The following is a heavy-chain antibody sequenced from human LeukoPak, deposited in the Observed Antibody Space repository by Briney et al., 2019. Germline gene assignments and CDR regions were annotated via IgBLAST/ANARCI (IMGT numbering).Heavy chain of an antibody. CDR1: GGTFRSNA. Sequence: SVKVSCKASGGTFRSNAISWVRQAPGQGLEWMGGITPIFGTANYAQKFQGRVTITAVESMSTAYMELSSLRSEDTAVYYCARGWLAETAVVTPYNYWGQGTLVTVSS. CDR2: ITPIFGTA. V-gene: IGHV1-69*13. J-gene: IGHJ4*02. D-gene: IGHD4-23*01. CDR3: ARGWLAETAVVTPYNY.